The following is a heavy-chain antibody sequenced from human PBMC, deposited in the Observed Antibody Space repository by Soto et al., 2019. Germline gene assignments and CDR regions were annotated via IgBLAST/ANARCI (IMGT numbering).Heavy chain of an antibody. CDR2: IWYDGSNK. Sequence: QVQLVESGGGVVQPGRSLRLSCAASGFTFSLYGMHWVRQAPGKGLEWVAVIWYDGSNKFYADSVKGRFTISRHNSKNTLYLQMNSLRDEDTAVYYCASGLRGISFYGIDVWRQWTTVIVSS. CDR3: ASGLRGISFYGIDV. CDR1: GFTFSLYG. V-gene: IGHV3-33*01. D-gene: IGHD3-16*01. J-gene: IGHJ6*02.